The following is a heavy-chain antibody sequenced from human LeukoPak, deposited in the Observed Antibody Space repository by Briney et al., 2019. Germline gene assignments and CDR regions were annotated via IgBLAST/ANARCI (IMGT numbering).Heavy chain of an antibody. J-gene: IGHJ4*02. V-gene: IGHV1-2*04. Sequence: ASVKISCKASGYTFTSYDINWVRQAPGQGLEWMGWINPNSGGTNYAQKFQGWVTMTRDTSISTAYMELSRLRSDDTAVYYRARDPGNYGDPFDYWGQGTLVTVSS. CDR2: INPNSGGT. CDR1: GYTFTSYD. CDR3: ARDPGNYGDPFDY. D-gene: IGHD4-17*01.